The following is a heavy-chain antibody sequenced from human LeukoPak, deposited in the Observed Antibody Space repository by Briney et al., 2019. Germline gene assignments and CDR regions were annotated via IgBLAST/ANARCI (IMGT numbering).Heavy chain of an antibody. CDR1: GGSISSYY. Sequence: SETLSLTCTVSGGSISSYYWSWIRQPPGKGLEWIGYIYYSGSTNYNPSLKSRVTISVDTSKNQFSLKLTSVTAADTAVYYCARASAVPWFDPWGQGTLVTVSS. V-gene: IGHV4-59*01. J-gene: IGHJ5*02. CDR2: IYYSGST. CDR3: ARASAVPWFDP.